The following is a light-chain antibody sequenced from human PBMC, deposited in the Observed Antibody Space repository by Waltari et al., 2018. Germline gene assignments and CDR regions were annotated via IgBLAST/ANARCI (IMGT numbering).Light chain of an antibody. V-gene: IGKV4-1*01. CDR3: QQYYSTPYT. J-gene: IGKJ2*01. CDR2: WAS. Sequence: DIVMTQSPDSLAVSLGERATINSRSGQSVLSSSNNKNYLAWYQQKLGQPPKLLIYWASTRESGVPDRFNGSGSGTDFTLTISSLQAEDVAVYYCQQYYSTPYTFGQGTKLEIK. CDR1: QSVLSSSNNKNY.